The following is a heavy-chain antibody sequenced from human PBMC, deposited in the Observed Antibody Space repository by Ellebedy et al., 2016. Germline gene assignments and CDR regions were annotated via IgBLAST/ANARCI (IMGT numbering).Heavy chain of an antibody. D-gene: IGHD3/OR15-3a*01. CDR3: RHGHYADY. CDR1: DFTFSTYY. Sequence: GGSLRLSXIASDFTFSTYYMSWVRQAPGKGLEWVSTISAGGDNTQFADSVKGRFTVSRDNSRNTVYLQMNDLRVEDTALYYCRHGHYADYWGQGTLVTVSS. J-gene: IGHJ4*02. CDR2: ISAGGDNT. V-gene: IGHV3-23*01.